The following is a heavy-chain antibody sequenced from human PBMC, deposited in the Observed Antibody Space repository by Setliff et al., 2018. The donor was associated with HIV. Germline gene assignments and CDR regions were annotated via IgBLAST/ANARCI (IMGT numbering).Heavy chain of an antibody. J-gene: IGHJ4*02. D-gene: IGHD3-22*01. V-gene: IGHV4-59*01. Sequence: LSLTCSISGDSISFYYWNWLRQTPGKGLEWIAYTFDNGNTHYTPSLESRVTLSLDTSRNLFSLRLASVTAAATAVYYCARDPGDYDRKFDHLGQGALVTVSS. CDR3: ARDPGDYDRKFDH. CDR1: GDSISFYY. CDR2: TFDNGNT.